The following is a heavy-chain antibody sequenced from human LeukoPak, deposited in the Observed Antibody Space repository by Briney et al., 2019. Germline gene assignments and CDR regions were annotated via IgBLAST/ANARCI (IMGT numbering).Heavy chain of an antibody. V-gene: IGHV3-23*01. CDR3: ARQETTEDSEYYYYYMDV. J-gene: IGHJ6*03. D-gene: IGHD4-11*01. CDR2: ISGSGGTT. CDR1: GFTFSGYA. Sequence: GGSLRLSCAASGFTFSGYAMSWVRQAPGKGLEWVSAISGSGGTTYYADSVKGRFTLSRDNSKNTLYLQMNSLRAEDTAVYYCARQETTEDSEYYYYYMDVCGKGATVTVSS.